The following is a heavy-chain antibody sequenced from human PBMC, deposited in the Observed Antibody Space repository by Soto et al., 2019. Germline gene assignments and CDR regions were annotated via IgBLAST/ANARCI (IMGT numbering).Heavy chain of an antibody. CDR1: GFSLSNARMG. CDR3: ARTRAGSSSWYSFEDY. D-gene: IGHD6-13*01. J-gene: IGHJ4*02. Sequence: QVTLKESGPVLVKPTETLTLTCTVSGFSLSNARMGVSWIRQPPGTALEWLAHIFSNDEKSYSTSLKSRLTISKDTSKSQVVLTMTNMDPVDTATYYCARTRAGSSSWYSFEDYWGQGTLVTVSS. V-gene: IGHV2-26*01. CDR2: IFSNDEK.